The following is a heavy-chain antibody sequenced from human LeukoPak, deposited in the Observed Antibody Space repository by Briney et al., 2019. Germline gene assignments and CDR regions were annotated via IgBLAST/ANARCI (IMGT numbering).Heavy chain of an antibody. CDR3: AKWGGRATDSNTWYGPLDH. D-gene: IGHD6-13*01. J-gene: IGHJ4*02. Sequence: GGSLRLSCAASGLTFSRYAMSWVRQAPGNGLEWVSGVSTSGGSTYYADSVKGRFTISRDNSKNTLHLQMNSLRAEDTAIYYCAKWGGRATDSNTWYGPLDHWGRGTLATVSP. V-gene: IGHV3-23*01. CDR1: GLTFSRYA. CDR2: VSTSGGST.